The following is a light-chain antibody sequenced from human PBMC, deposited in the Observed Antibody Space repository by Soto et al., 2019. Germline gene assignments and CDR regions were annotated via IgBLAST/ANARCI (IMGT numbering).Light chain of an antibody. CDR1: SSDDGGYNY. V-gene: IGLV2-8*01. J-gene: IGLJ3*02. CDR2: EVS. CDR3: NSYAGSDNWV. Sequence: QSALTQPPSASGSPGQSVTISCTGTSSDDGGYNYVSWYQQHPGKAPKLMIYEVSKRPSGVPDRFSGSKSGDTASLTVSGLQAEDKADYYCNSYAGSDNWVFGGGTKVTVL.